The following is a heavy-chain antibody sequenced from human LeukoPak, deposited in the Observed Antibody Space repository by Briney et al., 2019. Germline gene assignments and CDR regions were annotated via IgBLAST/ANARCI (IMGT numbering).Heavy chain of an antibody. CDR3: ARHGRMVIMSKFSTGIDQ. Sequence: SETLSLTCTVSGGSISNCFWCWIWLPPRTGLERMGYRYYSGMTNSYPFLKSRVTISMEASKNQFSLNLRSVTAAAAATVFCARHGRMVIMSKFSTGIDQWGQGTLVTV. CDR1: GGSISNCF. CDR2: RYYSGMT. J-gene: IGHJ4*02. D-gene: IGHD2-8*01. V-gene: IGHV4-59*08.